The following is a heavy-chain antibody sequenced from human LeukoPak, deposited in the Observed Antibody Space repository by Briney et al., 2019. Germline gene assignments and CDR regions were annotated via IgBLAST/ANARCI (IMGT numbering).Heavy chain of an antibody. J-gene: IGHJ4*02. V-gene: IGHV1-2*02. CDR3: ARTRIAARWGFDY. CDR1: GHTFSGYY. D-gene: IGHD6-13*01. CDR2: INPNSGGT. Sequence: ASVKVSCKASGHTFSGYYMQWVRQAPGQGLEWMGWINPNSGGTNYAQKFQGRVTMTRDTSKSTAYMELSRLRSVDTAVYYCARTRIAARWGFDYWGQGTLVTVSS.